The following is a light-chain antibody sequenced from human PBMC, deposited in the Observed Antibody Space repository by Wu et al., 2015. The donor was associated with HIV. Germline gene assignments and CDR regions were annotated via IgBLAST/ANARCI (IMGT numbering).Light chain of an antibody. CDR3: QKYNDAPWT. J-gene: IGKJ1*01. Sequence: DIQMTQSPSSLSASVGDRVTITCRASQAISGYLAWYQQKPGKAPQLLIFAASTLQSGVPSRFSGSGSGTDFTLTINSLHPDDVGTYYCQKYNDAPWTFGQGTKVEIK. V-gene: IGKV1-27*01. CDR2: AAS. CDR1: QAISGY.